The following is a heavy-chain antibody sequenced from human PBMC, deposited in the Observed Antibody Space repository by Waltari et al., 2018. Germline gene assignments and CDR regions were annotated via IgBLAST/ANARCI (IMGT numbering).Heavy chain of an antibody. CDR3: AGHWRELHPGAFDI. J-gene: IGHJ3*02. Sequence: QVQLQESGPGLVKPSETLSLTCAVSGYSISSGSYWGWIRQPPGKGLEWIGSIYHSGSTYYNPSLKSRVTISVDTSKNQFSLKLSSVTAADTAVYYCAGHWRELHPGAFDIWGQGTMVTVSS. V-gene: IGHV4-38-2*01. CDR1: GYSISSGSY. D-gene: IGHD2-15*01. CDR2: IYHSGST.